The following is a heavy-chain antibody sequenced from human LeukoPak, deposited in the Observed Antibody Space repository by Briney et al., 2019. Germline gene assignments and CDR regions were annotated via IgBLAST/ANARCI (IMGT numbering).Heavy chain of an antibody. J-gene: IGHJ4*02. CDR2: ISSSSSYI. D-gene: IGHD3-22*01. CDR3: ARAGHYYDSSGYYEIDY. Sequence: PGGSLRLSCAASGFTFSSYSMNWVRQAPGKGLEWVSSISSSSSYIYYADSVKGRFTISRDNAKNSLYLQMNSLRAEDTAVYYCARAGHYYDSSGYYEIDYRGQGTLVTVSS. V-gene: IGHV3-21*01. CDR1: GFTFSSYS.